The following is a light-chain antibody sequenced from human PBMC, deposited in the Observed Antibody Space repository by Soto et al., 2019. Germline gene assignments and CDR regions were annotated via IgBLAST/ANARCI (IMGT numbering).Light chain of an antibody. CDR3: QQYNSYGT. CDR2: DAS. CDR1: QSIGSS. J-gene: IGKJ2*01. V-gene: IGKV1-5*01. Sequence: DIQMTQSPSTLSASVGDRVTITCRASQSIGSSLAWYQQKPGKGPKLLIYDASALESGVPSRFSGSGFGTEFALTFSSLQPDDFATFYCQQYNSYGTFGQGTKLEIK.